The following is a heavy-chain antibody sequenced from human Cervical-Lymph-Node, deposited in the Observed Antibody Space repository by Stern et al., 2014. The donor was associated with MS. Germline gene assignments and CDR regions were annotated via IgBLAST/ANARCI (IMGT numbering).Heavy chain of an antibody. D-gene: IGHD6-13*01. CDR2: IFPVFGTP. J-gene: IGHJ5*02. Sequence: QVQLVQSGAEVTKPGSSVKASCKASGGTFSKFPSSCVRQAPGQGLEWMGGIFPVFGTPTYAQEFRGRVTITADVATSTVYMELSSLRSDDTAVYYCALSSETSDRWYSLGYDLWGQGTLVTVSS. CDR1: GGTFSKFP. CDR3: ALSSETSDRWYSLGYDL. V-gene: IGHV1-69*01.